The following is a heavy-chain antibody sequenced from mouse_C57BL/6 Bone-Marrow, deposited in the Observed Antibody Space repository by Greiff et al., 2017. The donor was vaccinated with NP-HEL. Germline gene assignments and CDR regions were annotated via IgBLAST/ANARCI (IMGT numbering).Heavy chain of an antibody. J-gene: IGHJ2*01. CDR1: GYTFTSYG. CDR2: IYPRSGNT. Sequence: VQLVESGAELARPGASVKLSCKASGYTFTSYGISWVKQRTGQGLEWIGEIYPRSGNTYYNEKFKGKATLTADKSSSTAYMELRSLTSEDSAVYFCARRITAVVASFDYWGQGTTLTVSS. V-gene: IGHV1-81*01. D-gene: IGHD1-1*01. CDR3: ARRITAVVASFDY.